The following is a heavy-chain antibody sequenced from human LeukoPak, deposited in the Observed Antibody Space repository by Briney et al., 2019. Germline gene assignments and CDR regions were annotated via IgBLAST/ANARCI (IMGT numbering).Heavy chain of an antibody. CDR1: GYTFTAYY. Sequence: ASVKVSCKASGYTFTAYYIHWVRQAPGQGLEWMGRINPKNVDTNYAQKFQDRVTMTRDTSMSSAYMEISRLTYDDTAVYYCGRGIQSFDPWGQGTMVTVSS. V-gene: IGHV1-2*06. CDR2: INPKNVDT. CDR3: GRGIQSFDP. J-gene: IGHJ5*02.